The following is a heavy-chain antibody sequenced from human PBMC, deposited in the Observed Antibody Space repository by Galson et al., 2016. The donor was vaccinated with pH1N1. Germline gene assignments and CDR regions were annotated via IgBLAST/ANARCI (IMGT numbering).Heavy chain of an antibody. CDR3: ARAPGYYDSSAYYPA. J-gene: IGHJ4*02. Sequence: SVKVSCKASGGTFSSYTINWVRQAPGQGLEWMGRIIGMFGTTNYAQKYQGRVTITADELTSTVYMELSSLTSEDTAVYYCARAPGYYDSSAYYPAWGQGTLVTVSS. D-gene: IGHD3-22*01. CDR2: IIGMFGTT. V-gene: IGHV1-69*13. CDR1: GGTFSSYT.